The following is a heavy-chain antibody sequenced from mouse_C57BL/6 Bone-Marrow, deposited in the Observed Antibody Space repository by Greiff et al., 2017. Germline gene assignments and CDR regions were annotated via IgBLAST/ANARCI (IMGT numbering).Heavy chain of an antibody. CDR2: IYPGDGDT. J-gene: IGHJ2*01. CDR1: GYSFSSSW. CDR3: ARWRDQD. Sequence: VQRVESGPELVKPGASVKISCKASGYSFSSSWMNWVKQRPGKGLEWIGRIYPGDGDTNYNGKFKGKATRTADKSSSTAYMQLSSLTSEDSAVYFCARWRDQDWGQGTTLTVSS. D-gene: IGHD3-3*01. V-gene: IGHV1-82*01.